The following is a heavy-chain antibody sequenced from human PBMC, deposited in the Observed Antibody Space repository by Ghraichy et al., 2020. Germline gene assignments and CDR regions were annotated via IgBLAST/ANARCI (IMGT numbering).Heavy chain of an antibody. V-gene: IGHV3-33*01. Sequence: GGSLRLSCAASGFTFSSYGMHWVRQAPGKGLEWVAVIWYDGSNKYYADSVKGRFTISRDNSKNTLYLQMHSLSAEDTAVYYCAGDLGRKTALQILDYWGQGTLVTVSS. CDR1: GFTFSSYG. J-gene: IGHJ4*02. D-gene: IGHD2-15*01. CDR3: AGDLGRKTALQILDY. CDR2: IWYDGSNK.